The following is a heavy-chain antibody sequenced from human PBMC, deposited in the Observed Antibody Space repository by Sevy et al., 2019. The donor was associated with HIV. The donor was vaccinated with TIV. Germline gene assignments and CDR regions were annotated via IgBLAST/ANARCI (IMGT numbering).Heavy chain of an antibody. Sequence: GGSLRLSCAASGFTFSSYGMHWVRQAPGKGLEWVAVISYDGSNNYYADSVKGRFTISRDNSKNTLYLQMNSLRAEETAVYYCAKDLHTAYYYDSSGYLFTPPRFDPWGQGTLVTVSS. CDR2: ISYDGSNN. V-gene: IGHV3-30*18. D-gene: IGHD3-22*01. J-gene: IGHJ5*02. CDR1: GFTFSSYG. CDR3: AKDLHTAYYYDSSGYLFTPPRFDP.